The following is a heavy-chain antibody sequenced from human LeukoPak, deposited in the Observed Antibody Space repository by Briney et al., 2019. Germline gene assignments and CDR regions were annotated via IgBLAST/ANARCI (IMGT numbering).Heavy chain of an antibody. J-gene: IGHJ4*02. D-gene: IGHD5/OR15-5a*01. Sequence: SETLSLTCVVYGGSFSGYYWSWIRQPPGKGLEWIGEINHSGSTNYNPSLKSRVTISIDTSKNQFSLKLSSVTVADTAVYYCAREIISTLDYWGQGTLVTVSS. CDR2: INHSGST. CDR3: AREIISTLDY. V-gene: IGHV4-34*01. CDR1: GGSFSGYY.